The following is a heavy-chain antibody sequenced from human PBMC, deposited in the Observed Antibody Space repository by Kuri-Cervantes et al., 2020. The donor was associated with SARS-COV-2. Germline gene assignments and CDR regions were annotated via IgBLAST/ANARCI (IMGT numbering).Heavy chain of an antibody. D-gene: IGHD6-6*01. Sequence: GESLKISCAASGFGFSHFAIHWVRQAPGKGLEWVAVISGGGRDKYYVDSVEGRFTISRDNSQNTAYLQMNSLRAEDTAMYYCARESIAANLGAFDIWGQGTMVTVSS. CDR3: ARESIAANLGAFDI. CDR1: GFGFSHFA. V-gene: IGHV3-30*04. J-gene: IGHJ3*02. CDR2: ISGGGRDK.